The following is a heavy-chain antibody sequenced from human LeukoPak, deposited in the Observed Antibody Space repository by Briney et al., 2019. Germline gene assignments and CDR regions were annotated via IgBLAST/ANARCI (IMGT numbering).Heavy chain of an antibody. D-gene: IGHD2-15*01. Sequence: PGGSLRLSCAASGFTFRSYAMHWVRQAPGKGLEWVAVISYDGSNKYYADSVKGRFTISRDNSKNTLYLQINSLRAEDTAVYYCARGGVVVEAATRDYFDYWGQGTLVTVSS. CDR3: ARGGVVVEAATRDYFDY. CDR2: ISYDGSNK. V-gene: IGHV3-30*04. J-gene: IGHJ4*02. CDR1: GFTFRSYA.